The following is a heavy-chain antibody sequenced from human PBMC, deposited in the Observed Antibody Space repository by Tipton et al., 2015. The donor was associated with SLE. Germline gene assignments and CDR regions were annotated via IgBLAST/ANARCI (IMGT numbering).Heavy chain of an antibody. CDR2: IYTSGST. J-gene: IGHJ4*02. CDR3: ARGGAREPRGDY. CDR1: GGSFSGYY. V-gene: IGHV4-59*10. D-gene: IGHD1-26*01. Sequence: LRLSCAVYGGSFSGYYWSWIRQPAGKGLEWIGRIYTSGSTNYNPSLKSRVTISVDTSKNQFSLKLSSVTAADTAVYYCARGGAREPRGDYWGQGTLVTVSS.